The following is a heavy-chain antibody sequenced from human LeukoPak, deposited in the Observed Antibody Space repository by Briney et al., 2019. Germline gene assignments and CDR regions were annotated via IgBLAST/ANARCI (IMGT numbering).Heavy chain of an antibody. J-gene: IGHJ6*03. CDR3: ARVSTGKEDYYYYMDV. CDR2: INPNSGGT. CDR1: GYTFTGYY. D-gene: IGHD1-14*01. Sequence: ASVKVSCKASGYTFTGYYMHWVRQAPGQGLEWMGWINPNSGGTNYAQKFQGRVTMTRDTSISTAYMELSRLRSDDTAVYYCARVSTGKEDYYYYMDVWGKGTTVTVSS. V-gene: IGHV1-2*02.